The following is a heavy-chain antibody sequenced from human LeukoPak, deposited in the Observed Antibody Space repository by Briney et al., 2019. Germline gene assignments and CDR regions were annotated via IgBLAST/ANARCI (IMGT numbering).Heavy chain of an antibody. CDR3: AAALNFPVYCSGGSCSYYFDY. CDR2: IVVGSGNT. J-gene: IGHJ4*02. CDR1: GFTFTSSA. Sequence: VASVKVSCKASGFTFTSSAMQWVRQARGQRLEWVGWIVVGSGNTNYAQKFQERVTITRDMSTSTAYMELSSLRSEDTAVYYCAAALNFPVYCSGGSCSYYFDYWGQGTLVTVSS. D-gene: IGHD2-15*01. V-gene: IGHV1-58*02.